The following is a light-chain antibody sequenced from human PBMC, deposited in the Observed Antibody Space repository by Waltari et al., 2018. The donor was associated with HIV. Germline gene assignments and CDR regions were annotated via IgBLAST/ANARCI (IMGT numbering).Light chain of an antibody. V-gene: IGLV3-19*01. CDR3: NSRDSSGNHRGV. Sequence: SSELTQDPAVSVALGQTVRITCQGDSLRSYYASWYQQKPGQAPVLVIYGKNNRPSGIPDRVSGSISGNTASLTITGAQAEDEADYYCNSRDSSGNHRGVFGGGTKLTVL. CDR1: SLRSYY. J-gene: IGLJ2*01. CDR2: GKN.